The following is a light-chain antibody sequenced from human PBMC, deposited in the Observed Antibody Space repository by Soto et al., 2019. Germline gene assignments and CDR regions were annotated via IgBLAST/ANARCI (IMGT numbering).Light chain of an antibody. J-gene: IGKJ4*01. CDR1: QSLLHSNGDYY. Sequence: EIVMTQSPLSLPVTPGEPASVSCRSSQSLLHSNGDYYLHWYLQKPGQSPQLLITFASNRSSGVPSRFSDSGSGTDSRLKINQVETEDVGIYSCMQTLQTPLTIGGGTTVEIK. CDR2: FAS. V-gene: IGKV2-28*01. CDR3: MQTLQTPLT.